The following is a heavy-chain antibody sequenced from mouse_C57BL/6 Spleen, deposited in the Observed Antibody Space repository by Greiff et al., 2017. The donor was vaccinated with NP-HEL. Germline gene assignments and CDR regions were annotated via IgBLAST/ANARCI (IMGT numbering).Heavy chain of an antibody. V-gene: IGHV5-4*01. J-gene: IGHJ4*01. D-gene: IGHD4-1*01. Sequence: DVHLVESGGGLVKPGGSLKLSCAASGFTFSSYAMSWVRQTPEKRLEWVATISDGGSYTYYPDNVKGRFTISRDNAKNNLYLQMSHLKSEDTAMYYCARDRLTGKAMDYWGQGTSVTVSS. CDR2: ISDGGSYT. CDR3: ARDRLTGKAMDY. CDR1: GFTFSSYA.